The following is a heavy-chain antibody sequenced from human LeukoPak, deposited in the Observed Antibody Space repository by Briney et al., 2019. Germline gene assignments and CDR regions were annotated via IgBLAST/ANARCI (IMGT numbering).Heavy chain of an antibody. CDR2: INPNSGGT. V-gene: IGHV1-2*02. D-gene: IGHD3-3*01. Sequence: ASVKVSCKASGYTFTGYYMHWVRQAPGQGLEWMGWINPNSGGTNYAQKFQGRVTMTRDTSISTAYMELSRLRSDDTAVYYCARVEDYDSWSDKDNWFDPWGQGTLVTVSS. CDR1: GYTFTGYY. J-gene: IGHJ5*02. CDR3: ARVEDYDSWSDKDNWFDP.